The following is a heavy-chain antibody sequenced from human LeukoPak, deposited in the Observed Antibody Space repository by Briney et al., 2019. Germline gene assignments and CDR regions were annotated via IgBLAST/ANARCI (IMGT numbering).Heavy chain of an antibody. CDR2: ISPIFGTA. D-gene: IGHD5-18*01. J-gene: IGHJ4*02. Sequence: ASVKVSCKASGGTFSSYAISWVRQAPGQGLEWMGGISPIFGTANYAQKFQGRVTITADESTSTAYMELSSLRSEDTAVYYCAREDAAMVPYYFDYWGQGTLVTVS. CDR3: AREDAAMVPYYFDY. V-gene: IGHV1-69*13. CDR1: GGTFSSYA.